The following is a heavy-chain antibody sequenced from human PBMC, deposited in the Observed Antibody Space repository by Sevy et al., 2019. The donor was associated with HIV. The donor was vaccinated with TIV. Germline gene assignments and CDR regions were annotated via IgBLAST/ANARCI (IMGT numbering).Heavy chain of an antibody. CDR2: ISSSSSYI. D-gene: IGHD4-4*01. CDR3: ARAFRREAYTPDY. J-gene: IGHJ4*02. Sequence: GGSLRLSCAASGFTFSSYSMNWVRQAPGKGLEWVSSISSSSSYIYYADSVKGRFTISRDNAKNSLYLQMNSLRVEDTAVYYCARAFRREAYTPDYWGQGSLVTVSS. V-gene: IGHV3-21*04. CDR1: GFTFSSYS.